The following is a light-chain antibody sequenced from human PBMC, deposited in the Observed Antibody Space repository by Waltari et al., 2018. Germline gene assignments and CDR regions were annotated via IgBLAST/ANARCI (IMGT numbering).Light chain of an antibody. CDR1: NSNIASNY. J-gene: IGLJ3*02. CDR3: ATWNNSRSAVM. Sequence: QSVLTQPPSVSAAPGQKVAIYCSGSNSNIASNYVTWYQQVPGTAPKLLIFDNNKRPSVIPDRFSGSKSGTLATLGITGLQTGDEADYYCATWNNSRSAVMFGGGTKVTVL. V-gene: IGLV1-51*01. CDR2: DNN.